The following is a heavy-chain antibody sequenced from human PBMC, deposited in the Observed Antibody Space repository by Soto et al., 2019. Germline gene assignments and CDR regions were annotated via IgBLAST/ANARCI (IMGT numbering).Heavy chain of an antibody. V-gene: IGHV4-28*01. D-gene: IGHD5-18*01. Sequence: QVQLQESGPGLVKPSDTLSLTCAVSGYFISSNNWWGWIRQPPGKGLEWIGYIYYSGSTYDHPSLKSRVSMSLETCRNQFSLKLSSVTAVDTAVYYCAKKGDGYNPFDYWGQGTLVTDSS. J-gene: IGHJ4*02. CDR3: AKKGDGYNPFDY. CDR2: IYYSGST. CDR1: GYFISSNNW.